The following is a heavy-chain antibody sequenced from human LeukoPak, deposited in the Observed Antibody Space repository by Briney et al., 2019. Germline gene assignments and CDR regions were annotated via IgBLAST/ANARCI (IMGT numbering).Heavy chain of an antibody. CDR3: ARAGDSGYDSSDY. D-gene: IGHD5-12*01. CDR2: VSSSSSYI. V-gene: IGHV3-21*01. J-gene: IGHJ4*02. Sequence: GGSLRLSCAASGFTFSSYSMNWVRQAPGKGLEWVSSVSSSSSYIYYADSVKGRFTISRDNAKNSLYLQMNSLRAEDTAVYYCARAGDSGYDSSDYWGQGTLVTVSS. CDR1: GFTFSSYS.